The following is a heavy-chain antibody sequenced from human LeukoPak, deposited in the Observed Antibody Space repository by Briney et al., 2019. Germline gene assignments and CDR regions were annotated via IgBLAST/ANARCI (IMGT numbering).Heavy chain of an antibody. CDR3: AKDGPLRLGELSTLDY. CDR1: GFTFSSYS. V-gene: IGHV3-21*01. Sequence: GGSLRLSCAASGFTFSSYSMNWVRQAPGKGLEWVSSISSSSTYIYYADSVKGRFTTSRDNAKKSLYLEMNSLRAEDTAVYYCAKDGPLRLGELSTLDYWGQGTLVTVSS. CDR2: ISSSSTYI. J-gene: IGHJ4*02. D-gene: IGHD3-16*02.